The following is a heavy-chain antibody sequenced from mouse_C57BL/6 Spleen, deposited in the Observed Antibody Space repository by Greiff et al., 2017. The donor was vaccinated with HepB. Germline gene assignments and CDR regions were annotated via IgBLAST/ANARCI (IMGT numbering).Heavy chain of an antibody. Sequence: QVQLKQPGAELVMPGASVKLSCKASGYTFTSYWMHWVKQRPGQGLEWIGEIDPSDSYTNYNQKFKGKSTLTVDKSSSTAYMQLSSLTSEDSAVYYCASKYYYGSSYFDYWGQGTTLTVSS. CDR3: ASKYYYGSSYFDY. D-gene: IGHD1-1*01. CDR1: GYTFTSYW. CDR2: IDPSDSYT. V-gene: IGHV1-69*01. J-gene: IGHJ2*01.